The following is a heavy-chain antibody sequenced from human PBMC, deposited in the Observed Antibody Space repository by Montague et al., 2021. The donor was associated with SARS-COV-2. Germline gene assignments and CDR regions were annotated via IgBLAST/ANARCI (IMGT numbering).Heavy chain of an antibody. CDR3: AKDGATVRGLINWYFDL. Sequence: SMRLSCAASGFNFSNYAMNWVRQAPGKGLEWVSVIFGSGSSTYYSGSVRGRFTVSRDNSKNTLYLQMNNLRAEDTAVYYCAKDGATVRGLINWYFDLWGRGTPVTVSS. J-gene: IGHJ2*01. D-gene: IGHD3-10*01. CDR2: IFGSGSST. V-gene: IGHV3-23*03. CDR1: GFNFSNYA.